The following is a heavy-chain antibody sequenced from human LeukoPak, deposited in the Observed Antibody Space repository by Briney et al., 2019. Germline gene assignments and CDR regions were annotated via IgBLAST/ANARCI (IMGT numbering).Heavy chain of an antibody. CDR1: GGSISSGGYY. CDR2: IYYSGST. CDR3: ARAASDYYDSSGYYPGHDY. J-gene: IGHJ4*02. D-gene: IGHD3-22*01. V-gene: IGHV4-31*03. Sequence: SQTLSLTCTVSGGSISSGGYYWSWIRQHPGKGLEWIVYIYYSGSTYYNPSLKSRVTISVDTSKNQFSLKLSSVTAADTAVYYCARAASDYYDSSGYYPGHDYWGQGTLVTVSS.